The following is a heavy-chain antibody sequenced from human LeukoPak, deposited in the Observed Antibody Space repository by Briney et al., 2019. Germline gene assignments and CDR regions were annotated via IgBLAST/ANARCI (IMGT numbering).Heavy chain of an antibody. CDR3: ARPADYYDSSGYSAFDI. CDR2: IYYSGST. J-gene: IGHJ3*02. D-gene: IGHD3-22*01. Sequence: SETLPLTCTVSGGSISSSSYYWGWIRQPPGKGLEWIGSIYYSGSTYYNPSLKSRVTISVDTSKNQFSLKLSSVTAADTAVYYCARPADYYDSSGYSAFDIWGQGTMVTVSS. V-gene: IGHV4-39*07. CDR1: GGSISSSSYY.